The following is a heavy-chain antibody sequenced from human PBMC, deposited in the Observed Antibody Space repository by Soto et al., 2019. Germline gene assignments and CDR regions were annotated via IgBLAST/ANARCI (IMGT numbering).Heavy chain of an antibody. CDR2: IDPSDSQT. V-gene: IGHV5-10-1*03. Sequence: EVRLEQSGAEVKKSGESLTISCKGSGYSFAGYWITWVRQKPGKGLEWMGRIDPSDSQTYYSPSFRGHVTISVTKSITTVFLQWSSLRASDTAMYYFARQIYDSDTGPNFQYYFDSWGQGTPVTVSS. D-gene: IGHD3-22*01. CDR1: GYSFAGYW. J-gene: IGHJ4*02. CDR3: ARQIYDSDTGPNFQYYFDS.